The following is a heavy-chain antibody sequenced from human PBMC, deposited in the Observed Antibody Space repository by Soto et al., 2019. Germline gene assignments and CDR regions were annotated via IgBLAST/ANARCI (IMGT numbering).Heavy chain of an antibody. CDR2: IHFDGSTT. J-gene: IGHJ4*02. CDR1: GFTFSSYW. Sequence: GGSLRLSCAASGFTFSSYWMHWARQVPGKGLVWVSRIHFDGSTTHYADSVKGRFTISRDNAKNTLSLQMNSLRAEDTAVYYCARDAYISGYYQFDYWGQGTLVTVSS. D-gene: IGHD6-19*01. CDR3: ARDAYISGYYQFDY. V-gene: IGHV3-74*01.